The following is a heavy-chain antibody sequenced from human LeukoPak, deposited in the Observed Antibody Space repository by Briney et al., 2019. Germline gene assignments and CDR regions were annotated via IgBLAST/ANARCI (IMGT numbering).Heavy chain of an antibody. Sequence: SGGSLRLSCAASGFSFRSYGMHWVRQAPGKGLEWVAIIWYDGGNIDYTDSVKGRFTISRDNSKNTLYLQMNSLRAEDTAVYYCAREEHKNWKIDYWGQGTLVTVSS. V-gene: IGHV3-33*01. D-gene: IGHD1-1*01. CDR2: IWYDGGNI. CDR3: AREEHKNWKIDY. J-gene: IGHJ4*02. CDR1: GFSFRSYG.